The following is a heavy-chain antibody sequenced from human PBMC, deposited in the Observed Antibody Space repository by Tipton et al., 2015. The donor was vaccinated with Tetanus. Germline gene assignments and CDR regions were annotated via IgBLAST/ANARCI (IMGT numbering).Heavy chain of an antibody. CDR2: ISSSSTI. V-gene: IGHV3-48*02. CDR1: GFTFSSYS. Sequence: GSLRLSCAASGFTFSSYSMNWVRQAPGKGLEWVSYISSSSTIYYADSVKGRFTISRDNAKNSLYLQMNSLRDEDTAVYYCARESFRSSFYDILTGHYYYYGMDVWGQGTTVTVSS. J-gene: IGHJ6*02. D-gene: IGHD3-9*01. CDR3: ARESFRSSFYDILTGHYYYYGMDV.